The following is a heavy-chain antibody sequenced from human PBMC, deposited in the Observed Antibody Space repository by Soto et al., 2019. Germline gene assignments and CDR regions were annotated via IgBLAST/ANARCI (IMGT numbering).Heavy chain of an antibody. J-gene: IGHJ5*01. D-gene: IGHD6-6*01. CDR3: VKGARTYDS. CDR1: GDSISSYY. Sequence: PSEALSLTCTVSGDSISSYYWSWVRQPPGKGLEWIGYMHYTGITSYNPSLKSRVTISVDTSKNQFSLKLSSVTAADTAVYYCVKGARTYDSWGQGILVTVFS. V-gene: IGHV4-59*01. CDR2: MHYTGIT.